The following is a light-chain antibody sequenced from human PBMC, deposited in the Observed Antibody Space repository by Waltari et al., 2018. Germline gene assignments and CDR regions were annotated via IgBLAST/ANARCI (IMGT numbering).Light chain of an antibody. CDR1: QSVSSDS. V-gene: IGKV3-20*01. J-gene: IGKJ2*01. Sequence: IVLTQSPDPLSLSPGERATLSCRASQSVSSDSLAWYQQKHGQAPRLLIYGASSRATGIPDRFSGSGSGTDFTRTVSRLEPEDFAVYYCQQYGSSPYTFGQGTKVDIK. CDR2: GAS. CDR3: QQYGSSPYT.